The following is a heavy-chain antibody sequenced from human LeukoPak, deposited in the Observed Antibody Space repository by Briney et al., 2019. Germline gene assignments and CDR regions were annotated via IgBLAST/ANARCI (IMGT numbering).Heavy chain of an antibody. CDR1: GDSVSSKITA. V-gene: IGHV6-1*01. J-gene: IGHJ6*03. CDR3: ARDKRVAVAGTYYYYMDV. D-gene: IGHD6-19*01. Sequence: SQTLSLTCAISGDSVSSKITAWNWIRQSPSRGLEWLGRTYYRSKWYNDDALSVRSRISINADTSKNQFSLKLSSVTAADTAVYYCARDKRVAVAGTYYYYMDVWGNGTTVTISS. CDR2: TYYRSKWYN.